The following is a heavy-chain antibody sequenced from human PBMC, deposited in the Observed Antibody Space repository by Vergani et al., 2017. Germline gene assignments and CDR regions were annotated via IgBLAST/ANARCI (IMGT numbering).Heavy chain of an antibody. CDR3: ASDRSYGSVSYYNGGFDA. J-gene: IGHJ5*02. V-gene: IGHV1-69*01. Sequence: QVQLVQSGAEVKKPGSSVKVSCKASGGTFSSYAISWVRQAPGQGLEWMGGIIPIFGTANYAQKFQGRVTITADESTSTAYMELSSLRSEDTAVYYCASDRSYGSVSYYNGGFDAWGQGTLVTVSS. CDR2: IIPIFGTA. D-gene: IGHD3-10*01. CDR1: GGTFSSYA.